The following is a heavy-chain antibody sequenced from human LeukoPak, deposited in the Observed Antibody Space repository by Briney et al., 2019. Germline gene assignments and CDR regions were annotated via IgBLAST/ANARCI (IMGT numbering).Heavy chain of an antibody. V-gene: IGHV4-38-2*02. D-gene: IGHD1-14*01. Sequence: GSLRLSCAASGFTFSSYSMNWVRQAPGKGLEWFGSIHHSGYTFYNPSLKSRVTMSVDTSKNQFSLKLNSVTAADTAVYYCAREGTARWFDPWGQGTLVTVSS. CDR1: GFTFSSYS. CDR3: AREGTARWFDP. CDR2: IHHSGYT. J-gene: IGHJ5*02.